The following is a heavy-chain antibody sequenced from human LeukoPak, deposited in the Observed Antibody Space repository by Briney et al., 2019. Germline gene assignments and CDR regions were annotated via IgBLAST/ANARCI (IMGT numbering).Heavy chain of an antibody. CDR1: GYTFTSYY. J-gene: IGHJ3*02. CDR3: ARDYSSYYGSGRGVLNASDI. CDR2: INPSGGST. D-gene: IGHD3-10*01. V-gene: IGHV1-46*03. Sequence: ASVKVSCKASGYTFTSYYMHWVRQAPGQGLEWMGIINPSGGSTSYAQKFQGRVTMTRDTSTSTVYMELSSLRSEDTAVYYCARDYSSYYGSGRGVLNASDIWGQGTMVTVSS.